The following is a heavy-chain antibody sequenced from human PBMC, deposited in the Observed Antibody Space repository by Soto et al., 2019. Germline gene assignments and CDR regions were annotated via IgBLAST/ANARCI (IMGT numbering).Heavy chain of an antibody. Sequence: GGSLRLSRAASGFPFGSYGMHRVRQAPGKGLEWVAVIWYDGSNKYYADSVKGRFTISRDNAKNSLYLQMNSLRAEDTALYYCAKERNCGGDCYSFQHWGQGTLVTVSS. CDR1: GFPFGSYG. CDR2: IWYDGSNK. V-gene: IGHV3-33*03. D-gene: IGHD2-21*01. J-gene: IGHJ1*01. CDR3: AKERNCGGDCYSFQH.